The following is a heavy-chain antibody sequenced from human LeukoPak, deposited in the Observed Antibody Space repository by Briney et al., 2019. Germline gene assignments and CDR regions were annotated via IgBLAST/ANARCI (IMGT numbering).Heavy chain of an antibody. D-gene: IGHD1-14*01. J-gene: IGHJ4*02. Sequence: GGSLRLSCAASGFTVSNNYMMWVRQAPGKGLEWVSDIYRGGDTNYADSVKGRFTISRDNSKNTLYLQMNSLRAEDTAVYYCATPLTGLHYWGQGTLVTVSS. CDR3: ATPLTGLHY. V-gene: IGHV3-53*01. CDR1: GFTVSNNY. CDR2: IYRGGDT.